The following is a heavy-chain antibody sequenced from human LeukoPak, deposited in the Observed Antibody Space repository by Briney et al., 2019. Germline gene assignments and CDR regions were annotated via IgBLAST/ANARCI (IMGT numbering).Heavy chain of an antibody. Sequence: PSETLSLTCTVSGDSIGDSSYYWAWVRQPPGKGLEWIGSIFYSGSTYYNPSLKSRVTISVDTSKNQFSLNVYSVTAADTATYYCARRGITYSSSFFRHWGQGTLVTVSS. CDR1: GDSIGDSSYY. J-gene: IGHJ4*02. V-gene: IGHV4-39*01. CDR3: ARRGITYSSSFFRH. CDR2: IFYSGST. D-gene: IGHD6-13*01.